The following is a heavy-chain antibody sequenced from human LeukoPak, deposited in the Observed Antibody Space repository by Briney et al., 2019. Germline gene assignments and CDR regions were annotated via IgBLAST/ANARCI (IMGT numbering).Heavy chain of an antibody. J-gene: IGHJ4*02. CDR2: ISGSGGST. V-gene: IGHV3-23*01. D-gene: IGHD3-10*01. Sequence: QPGGSLRLSCAASGFTFSSYAMSWVRQAPGKGLEWVSAISGSGGSTYYADSVKGRLTISRDNSKNTLYLQMNSLRAEDTAVYYCAKDRRYYGSGSYSDYWGQGTLVTVSS. CDR3: AKDRRYYGSGSYSDY. CDR1: GFTFSSYA.